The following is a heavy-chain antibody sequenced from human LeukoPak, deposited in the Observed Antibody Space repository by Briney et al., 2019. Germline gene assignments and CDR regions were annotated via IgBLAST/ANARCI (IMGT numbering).Heavy chain of an antibody. J-gene: IGHJ6*02. CDR3: ARVGVYDFWGGYYRRNYYGMDV. CDR2: ISSSSSYI. CDR1: GFTFSSYS. V-gene: IGHV3-21*04. D-gene: IGHD3-3*01. Sequence: GGSLRLSCAASGFTFSSYSMNWVRQAPGKGLEWVSSISSSSSYIYYADSVKGRFTISRDNAKNSLYLQMNSLRAEDTAVYYCARVGVYDFWGGYYRRNYYGMDVWGQGTTVTVSS.